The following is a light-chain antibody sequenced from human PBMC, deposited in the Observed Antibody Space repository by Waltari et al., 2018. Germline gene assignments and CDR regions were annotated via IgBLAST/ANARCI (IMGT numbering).Light chain of an antibody. CDR1: QSISKY. V-gene: IGKV3-20*01. Sequence: EIVLTQSPGTLSLSPGERATLSCRASQSISKYLAWYQQKPGQAPRLLIYHASSRAAGIPDRFSGSGSVTDFSLSISRLGPEDFAVYYCQHYESLPVTFGQGTKVEIK. CDR2: HAS. J-gene: IGKJ1*01. CDR3: QHYESLPVT.